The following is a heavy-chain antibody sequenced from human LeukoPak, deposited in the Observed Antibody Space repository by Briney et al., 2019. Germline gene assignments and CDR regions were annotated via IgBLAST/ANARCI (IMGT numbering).Heavy chain of an antibody. D-gene: IGHD6-6*01. Sequence: PGGSLRLSCAASGFTFSSYSMNWVRQAPGKGLEWVSSISSSSSYIYYADSVKGRFTISRDNAKNSLYLQMNSLRAEDTAVYYCARDLWKDLLIAARLSPDYWGQGTLVTVSS. CDR3: ARDLWKDLLIAARLSPDY. J-gene: IGHJ4*02. CDR2: ISSSSSYI. CDR1: GFTFSSYS. V-gene: IGHV3-21*01.